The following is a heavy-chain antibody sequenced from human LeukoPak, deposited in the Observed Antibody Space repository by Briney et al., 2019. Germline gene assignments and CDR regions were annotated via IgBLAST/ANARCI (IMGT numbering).Heavy chain of an antibody. V-gene: IGHV3-21*01. CDR3: ARASSSWYRAADY. CDR2: ISSSSSYI. D-gene: IGHD6-13*01. J-gene: IGHJ4*02. CDR1: GFTFSSYG. Sequence: GGSLRLSCAASGFTFSSYGMNWVRQAPGKGLEWVSSISSSSSYIYYADSVKGRFTISRDNAKNSLYLQMNSLRAEDTAVYYCARASSSWYRAADYWGQGTLVTVSS.